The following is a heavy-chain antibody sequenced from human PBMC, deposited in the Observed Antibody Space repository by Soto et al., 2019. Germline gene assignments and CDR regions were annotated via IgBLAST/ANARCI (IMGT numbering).Heavy chain of an antibody. CDR1: GYTLTELS. CDR3: ATAFELELPYYFDY. Sequence: ASVKVSCKVSGYTLTELSMHWVRQAPGKGLGWMGGFDPEDGETIYAQKFQGRVTMTEDTSTDTAYMELSSLRSEDTAVYYCATAFELELPYYFDYWGQGTLVTVSS. D-gene: IGHD1-26*01. J-gene: IGHJ4*02. V-gene: IGHV1-24*01. CDR2: FDPEDGET.